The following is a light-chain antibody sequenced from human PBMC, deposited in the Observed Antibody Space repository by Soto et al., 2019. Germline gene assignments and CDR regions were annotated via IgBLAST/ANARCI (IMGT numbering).Light chain of an antibody. CDR3: SSFTTSTALV. Sequence: QSVLTQPASVSGSPGQSITISCTGTTGDVGAYNYVSWYQQHPGKAPRVMIYEVSYRPSGVSNRFSGSRSGNTASLTISGLQAEDEAYYYCSSFTTSTALVFGTGTKVTVL. CDR2: EVS. V-gene: IGLV2-14*01. CDR1: TGDVGAYNY. J-gene: IGLJ1*01.